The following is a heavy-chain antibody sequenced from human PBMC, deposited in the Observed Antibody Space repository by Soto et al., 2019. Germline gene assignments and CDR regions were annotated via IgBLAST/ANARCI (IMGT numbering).Heavy chain of an antibody. CDR3: AKLPVYDDPHYFDY. Sequence: EVQLLESGGGLVQPGGSLRLSCAASGFTFNNYRMSWVRQAPGKGLEWVSAITGSGGSTYYADSVKGRFTISRDNSKNTLYLQMNSLRAEDTAIYYCAKLPVYDDPHYFDYWGQGTLVTVSS. V-gene: IGHV3-23*01. D-gene: IGHD3-3*01. CDR1: GFTFNNYR. J-gene: IGHJ4*02. CDR2: ITGSGGST.